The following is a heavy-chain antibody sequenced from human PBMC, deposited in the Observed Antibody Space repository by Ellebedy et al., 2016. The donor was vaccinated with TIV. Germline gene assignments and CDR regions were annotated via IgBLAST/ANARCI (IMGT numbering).Heavy chain of an antibody. CDR3: AKGSSTSLNDY. CDR2: ITGSGGST. CDR1: GFTFNNYV. J-gene: IGHJ4*02. D-gene: IGHD2-2*01. V-gene: IGHV3-23*01. Sequence: GGSLRLSXAASGFTFNNYVMSWVRQTPGKGLEWVSAITGSGGSTYYADSVKGRFTTSRDNSKNTLSLQMNSLRAEDTAVYYCAKGSSTSLNDYWGQGTLVTVSS.